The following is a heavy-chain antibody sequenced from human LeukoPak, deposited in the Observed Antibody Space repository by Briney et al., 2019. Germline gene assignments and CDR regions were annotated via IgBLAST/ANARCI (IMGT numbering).Heavy chain of an antibody. CDR3: AREAYSSSWHSFDY. CDR1: GGTFSSYA. J-gene: IGHJ4*02. Sequence: ASVKVSCKASGGTFSSYAISWVRQAPGQGLEWMGGIIPIFGTANYAQKFQGRVTITTDESTSTAYMELSSLRSEDTAVYYCAREAYSSSWHSFDYWGQGTLVTVSS. D-gene: IGHD6-13*01. V-gene: IGHV1-69*05. CDR2: IIPIFGTA.